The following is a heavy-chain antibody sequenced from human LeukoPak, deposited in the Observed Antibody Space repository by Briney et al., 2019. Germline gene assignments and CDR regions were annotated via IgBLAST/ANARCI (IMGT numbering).Heavy chain of an antibody. D-gene: IGHD2-15*01. CDR3: SKIVVLAANYWYFDL. V-gene: IGHV3-48*03. Sequence: GGSLRLSCAASGFTFSSYEMNWVRQAPGKGLEWVSYISSGGSTVHYADSVKGRFTISRDNAKNSLYLQMNSLRAEDTAVYYCSKIVVLAANYWYFDLWGPGTLVTVSP. J-gene: IGHJ2*01. CDR1: GFTFSSYE. CDR2: ISSGGSTV.